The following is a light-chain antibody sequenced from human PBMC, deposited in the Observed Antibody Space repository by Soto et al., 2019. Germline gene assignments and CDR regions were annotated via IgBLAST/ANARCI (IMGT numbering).Light chain of an antibody. J-gene: IGKJ1*01. CDR1: QSISNW. CDR2: DAS. Sequence: DIQMTQSPSTLSASVGDRVTVTCRASQSISNWMARYQQKPGKAPTLLIYDASILESVVPSRFSGSGSGTDFTLTISSLQPDDFATYYCQQYNKFSPTTFGQGTKVYIK. V-gene: IGKV1-5*01. CDR3: QQYNKFSPTT.